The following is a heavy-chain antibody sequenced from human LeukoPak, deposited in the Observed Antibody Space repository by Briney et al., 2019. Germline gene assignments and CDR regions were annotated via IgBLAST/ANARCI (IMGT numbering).Heavy chain of an antibody. J-gene: IGHJ4*02. CDR2: ISGSGGTT. D-gene: IGHD2-21*02. CDR1: EFTFSSYS. CDR3: ATEATYCTAACYSLSDY. Sequence: PGGSLRLSCAASEFTFSSYSLTWVRQAPGKGLELVSLISGSGGTTHYADSVRGRFTISRDNSKNTLYLQMNTLRAGDTAVYYCATEATYCTAACYSLSDYWGQGTLVTVSS. V-gene: IGHV3-23*01.